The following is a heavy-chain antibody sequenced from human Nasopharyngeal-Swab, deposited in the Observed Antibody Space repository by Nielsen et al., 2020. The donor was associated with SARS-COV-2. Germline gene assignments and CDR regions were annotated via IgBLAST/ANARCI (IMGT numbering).Heavy chain of an antibody. Sequence: VRQMPGKGLEWIGEINHSGSTNYNPSLKSRVTISVDTSKNQFSLKLSSVTAADTAVYYCARVLRGVAARPLGFGYYYYYYMDVWGKGTTVTVSS. CDR3: ARVLRGVAARPLGFGYYYYYYMDV. D-gene: IGHD6-6*01. J-gene: IGHJ6*03. CDR2: INHSGST. V-gene: IGHV4-34*01.